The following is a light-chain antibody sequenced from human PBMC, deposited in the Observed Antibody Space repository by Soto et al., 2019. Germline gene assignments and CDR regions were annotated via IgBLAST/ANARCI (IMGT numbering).Light chain of an antibody. CDR2: EGS. V-gene: IGLV2-14*02. CDR1: SSDAGSYNL. Sequence: QSALTLPASVSGSPGQSITISCTGTSSDAGSYNLVSCYQQHPGKAPKLLIFEGSKWPSGVSNRFSGSKSGNTASLTISGLQAEDEADYYCSSYTSSSTPYVFGTGTKLTVL. CDR3: SSYTSSSTPYV. J-gene: IGLJ1*01.